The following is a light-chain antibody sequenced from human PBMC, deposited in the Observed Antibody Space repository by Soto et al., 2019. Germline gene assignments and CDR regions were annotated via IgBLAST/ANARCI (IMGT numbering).Light chain of an antibody. CDR3: QQYNGYSWT. J-gene: IGKJ1*01. CDR1: QDINSR. V-gene: IGKV1D-16*01. CDR2: AAT. Sequence: DIQMTQSPSSVSASVGDTVTITCRASQDINSRLAWFQQQPGRPPKYVIQAATMLQSGFPSRFAGSGSGRDFTLTIHTLQPEDSATYYCQQYNGYSWTFGQGTKVDIK.